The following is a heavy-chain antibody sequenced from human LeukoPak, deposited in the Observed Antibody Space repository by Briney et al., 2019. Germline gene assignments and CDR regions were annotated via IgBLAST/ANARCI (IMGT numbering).Heavy chain of an antibody. CDR2: ISAYNGNT. CDR3: TRGDSSSSFEGDY. V-gene: IGHV1-18*01. J-gene: IGHJ4*02. CDR1: GYTFTSYG. D-gene: IGHD6-13*01. Sequence: EASVKVSRKASGYTFTSYGITWVRQAPGQGLEWMGWISAYNGNTYYAQKLQDRVTLTTDTSTSTAYMEMRSLRFDDTAVYYCTRGDSSSSFEGDYWGQGTLVTVSP.